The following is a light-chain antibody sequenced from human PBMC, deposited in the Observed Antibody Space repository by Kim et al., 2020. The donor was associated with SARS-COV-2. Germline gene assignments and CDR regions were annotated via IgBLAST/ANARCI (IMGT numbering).Light chain of an antibody. J-gene: IGKJ1*01. V-gene: IGKV3-20*01. Sequence: SPGERATLSCRASQTINNNYLTWYQHKPGQAPRLLIYGASSRATGIPDRFSGSGSGTDFTLTISRLEPEDFAVYYCQQYGGSPRTFGQGTKVDIK. CDR1: QTINNNY. CDR2: GAS. CDR3: QQYGGSPRT.